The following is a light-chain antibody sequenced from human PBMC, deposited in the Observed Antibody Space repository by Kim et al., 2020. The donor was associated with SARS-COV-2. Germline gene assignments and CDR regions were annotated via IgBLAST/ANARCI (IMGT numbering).Light chain of an antibody. CDR2: GAS. V-gene: IGKV3-15*01. Sequence: EVVMTQSAATLTVSPGERATLSCRASQSVYGNLAWYQQKPGQGTTLLIYGASIRTTGFPARFSGSGSGADYTLTINSLQSEDFAVYYCQQYDRWPLTFGGGTKVDIK. CDR3: QQYDRWPLT. CDR1: QSVYGN. J-gene: IGKJ4*01.